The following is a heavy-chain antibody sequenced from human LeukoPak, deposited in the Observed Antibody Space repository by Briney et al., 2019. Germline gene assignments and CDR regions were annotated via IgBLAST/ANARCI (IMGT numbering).Heavy chain of an antibody. CDR2: ISAYNGNT. CDR1: GYTFTSYG. D-gene: IGHD6-6*01. J-gene: IGHJ4*02. V-gene: IGHV1-18*01. CDR3: ARGRRLYSSSSVDFDY. Sequence: ASVKVSCKASGYTFTSYGISWVRQAPGQGLEWMGWISAYNGNTNYAQKLQGRVTMTTDTSMSTAYMELRSLRSDDTAVYYCARGRRLYSSSSVDFDYWGQGTLVTVSS.